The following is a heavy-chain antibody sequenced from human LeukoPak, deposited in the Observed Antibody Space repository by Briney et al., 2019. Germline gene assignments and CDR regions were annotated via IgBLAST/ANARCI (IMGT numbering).Heavy chain of an antibody. V-gene: IGHV4-39*07. CDR3: ARDQEQQLVPNWFDP. D-gene: IGHD6-13*01. CDR2: IYYSGST. CDR1: GGSISSSSYY. Sequence: KPSETLSLTCTVSGGSISSSSYYWGWIRQPPGKGLEWIGSIYYSGSTYYNPSLKSRVTISVDTSKNQFSLKLSSVTAADTAVYYCARDQEQQLVPNWFDPWGQGTLVTVSS. J-gene: IGHJ5*02.